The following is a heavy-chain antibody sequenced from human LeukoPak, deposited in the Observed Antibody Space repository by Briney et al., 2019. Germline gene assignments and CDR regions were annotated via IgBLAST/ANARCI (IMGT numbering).Heavy chain of an antibody. Sequence: ASVKVSCKASGYTFTGYYMHWVRQAPGQGLEWMGWINPNSGGTNYAQKFQGRVTMTRDTSISTAYMELSRLRSDDTAVYYCARPLQYSSSGLWYFDLWGRGTLVTVSS. CDR2: INPNSGGT. V-gene: IGHV1-2*02. CDR1: GYTFTGYY. CDR3: ARPLQYSSSGLWYFDL. J-gene: IGHJ2*01. D-gene: IGHD6-6*01.